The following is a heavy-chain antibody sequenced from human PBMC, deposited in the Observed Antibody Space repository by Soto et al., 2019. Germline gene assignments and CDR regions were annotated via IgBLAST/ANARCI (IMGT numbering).Heavy chain of an antibody. J-gene: IGHJ4*02. D-gene: IGHD6-19*01. CDR1: GFTFSSYA. V-gene: IGHV3-30-3*01. CDR2: IPYDGSNK. CDR3: ARVPSYSSGWYSALDY. Sequence: GGSLRLSCAASGFTFSSYAMHWVRQAPGKGLEWVAVIPYDGSNKYYADSVKGRFTISRDNSKNTLYLQMNSLRAEDTAVYYCARVPSYSSGWYSALDYWGQGTLVTVSS.